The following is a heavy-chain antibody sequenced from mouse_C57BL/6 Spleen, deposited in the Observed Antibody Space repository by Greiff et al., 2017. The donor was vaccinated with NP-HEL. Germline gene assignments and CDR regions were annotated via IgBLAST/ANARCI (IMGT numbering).Heavy chain of an antibody. V-gene: IGHV1-72*01. CDR3: EREEGGADSAGYVEFAY. CDR2: IDPNSGGT. J-gene: IGHJ3*01. CDR1: GYTFTSYW. D-gene: IGHD3-2*02. Sequence: VQLQQSGAELVKPGASVKLSCKASGYTFTSYWMHWVKQRPGRGLEWIGRIDPNSGGTKYNEKFKSKATLTVDKPSSTAYMQLSSLTSEDSAVYYCEREEGGADSAGYVEFAYWGQGTLVTVSA.